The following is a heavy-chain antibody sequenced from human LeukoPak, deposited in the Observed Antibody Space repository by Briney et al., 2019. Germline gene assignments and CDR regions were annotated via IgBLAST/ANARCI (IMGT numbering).Heavy chain of an antibody. D-gene: IGHD3-22*01. V-gene: IGHV3-48*04. J-gene: IGHJ4*02. CDR3: ARGSYYDSSVQRGPDY. Sequence: GGSLRLSCAASGFTFSSYSMNWVRQAPGKGLEWVSYISSSSSTIYYADSVKGRFTISRDNAKNTLYLQMNSLRAEDTAVYYCARGSYYDSSVQRGPDYWGQGTLVTVSS. CDR2: ISSSSSTI. CDR1: GFTFSSYS.